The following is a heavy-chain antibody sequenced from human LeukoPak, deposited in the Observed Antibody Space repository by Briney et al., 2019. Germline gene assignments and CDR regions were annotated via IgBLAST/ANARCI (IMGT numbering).Heavy chain of an antibody. CDR3: ARDVFSFDY. D-gene: IGHD2/OR15-2a*01. J-gene: IGHJ4*02. V-gene: IGHV4-30-2*01. CDR2: IYHSGST. CDR1: GGSISSSSYY. Sequence: SETLSLTCTVSGGSISSSSYYWGWIRQPPGKGLEWIGYIYHSGSTYYNPSLKSRVTISVDRSKNQFSLKLSSVTAADTAVYYCARDVFSFDYWGQGTLVTVSS.